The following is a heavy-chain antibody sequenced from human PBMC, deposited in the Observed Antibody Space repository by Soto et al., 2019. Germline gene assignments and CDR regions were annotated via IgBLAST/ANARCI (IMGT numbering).Heavy chain of an antibody. J-gene: IGHJ4*02. CDR3: ARVADCSGGRCYFSVDY. V-gene: IGHV4-30-4*01. CDR2: IYYSGST. D-gene: IGHD2-15*01. CDR1: GGSISSGDYY. Sequence: QVQLQESGPGLVKPSQTLSLTCTVSGGSISSGDYYWSWIRQPPGKGLEWIGYIYYSGSTYYIPSFKSRVTISVDTSKNQFSLKLSSVTAADTAVYYCARVADCSGGRCYFSVDYWGQGTLVTVSS.